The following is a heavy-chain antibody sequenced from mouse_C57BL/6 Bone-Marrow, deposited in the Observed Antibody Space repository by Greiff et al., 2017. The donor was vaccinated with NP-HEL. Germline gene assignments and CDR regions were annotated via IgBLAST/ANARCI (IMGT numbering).Heavy chain of an antibody. CDR2: IDPSDSYT. V-gene: IGHV1-69*01. CDR1: GYTFTSYW. Sequence: QVQLQQPGAELVMPGASVKLSCKASGYTFTSYWMPWVKQRPGQGLEWIGEIDPSDSYTNYNQKFKGKSTMTVDKSSSTAYMQLSILTSEDSAVYYCVSGSATLVAHWYFDFWGTGTTVTVSS. J-gene: IGHJ1*03. D-gene: IGHD6-2*01. CDR3: VSGSATLVAHWYFDF.